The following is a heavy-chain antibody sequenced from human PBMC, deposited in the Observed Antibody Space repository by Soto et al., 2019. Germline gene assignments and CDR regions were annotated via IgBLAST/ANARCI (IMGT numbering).Heavy chain of an antibody. Sequence: SVKVSCKASGGTFSSYAISWVRQAPGQGLEWMGGIIPIFGTANYAQKFQGRVTITADESTSTAYMELSSLRSEDTAVYYCAREGQAPYYYYGMDVWGQGTAVTVSS. V-gene: IGHV1-69*13. CDR3: AREGQAPYYYYGMDV. J-gene: IGHJ6*02. CDR1: GGTFSSYA. CDR2: IIPIFGTA.